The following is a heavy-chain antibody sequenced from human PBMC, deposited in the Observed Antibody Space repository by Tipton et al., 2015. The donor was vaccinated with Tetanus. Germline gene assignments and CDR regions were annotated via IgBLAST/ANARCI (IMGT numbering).Heavy chain of an antibody. J-gene: IGHJ4*02. CDR3: ARDTTRGGFDS. V-gene: IGHV4-59*01. Sequence: TLSLTCSVSGGSISAYYWSWIRQSPGRGLEWIGQIYHSGSTDYNPALKSRVTRSVDVPKNQFSLRLRSVTAADTAVYYCARDTTRGGFDSWGQGALVTVSA. CDR1: GGSISAYY. CDR2: IYHSGST. D-gene: IGHD1-1*01.